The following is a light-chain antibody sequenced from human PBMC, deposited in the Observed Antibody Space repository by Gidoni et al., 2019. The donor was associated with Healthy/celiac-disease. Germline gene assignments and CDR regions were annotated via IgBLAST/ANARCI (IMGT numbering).Light chain of an antibody. CDR2: AAS. Sequence: DIQMTQSPSSLSASVGDRVTITCRASQSISSYLNWYQQKPGKATKLLIYAASSLQSGVPSRFSGSGSGTDFTLTISSLQPEDFATYYCQQSYSTPPVTFGRGTKVEIK. CDR1: QSISSY. J-gene: IGKJ1*01. CDR3: QQSYSTPPVT. V-gene: IGKV1-39*01.